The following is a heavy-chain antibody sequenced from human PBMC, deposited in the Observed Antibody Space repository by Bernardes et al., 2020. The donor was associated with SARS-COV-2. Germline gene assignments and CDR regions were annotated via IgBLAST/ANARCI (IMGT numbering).Heavy chain of an antibody. V-gene: IGHV4-34*01. CDR2: INHSGST. D-gene: IGHD2-2*02. CDR3: AREVPAAIPYFQH. J-gene: IGHJ1*01. Sequence: SETLSLTCAVYGGSFSGYYWSWIRQPPGKGLEWIGEINHSGSTNYNPSLKSRVTISVDTSKNQFSLKLSSVTAADTAVYYCAREVPAAIPYFQHWGQGTLVTVSS. CDR1: GGSFSGYY.